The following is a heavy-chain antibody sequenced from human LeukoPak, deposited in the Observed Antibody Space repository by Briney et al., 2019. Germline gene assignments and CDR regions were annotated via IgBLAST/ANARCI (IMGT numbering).Heavy chain of an antibody. CDR3: ARIRRSSSWYFGAFDI. Sequence: SETLSLTCTVSGGSISSYYWSWIRQPPGKGLEWIGYIYYSGSTNYNPSLKSRVTISVDTSKNQFSLKLSSATAADTAVYYCARIRRSSSWYFGAFDIWGQGTMVTVSS. J-gene: IGHJ3*02. D-gene: IGHD6-13*01. V-gene: IGHV4-59*08. CDR1: GGSISSYY. CDR2: IYYSGST.